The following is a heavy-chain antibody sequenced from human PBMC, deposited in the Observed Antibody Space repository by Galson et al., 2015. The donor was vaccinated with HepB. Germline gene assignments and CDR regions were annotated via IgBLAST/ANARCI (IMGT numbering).Heavy chain of an antibody. J-gene: IGHJ3*02. V-gene: IGHV4-59*01. Sequence: ETLSLTCTVSGGSISSYYWSWIRQPPGKGLEWIGYIYYSGSTNYNPSLKSRVTISVDTSKNQFSLKLSSVTAADTAVYYCARDITTEGFDIWGQGTMVTVSS. CDR1: GGSISSYY. D-gene: IGHD1-1*01. CDR2: IYYSGST. CDR3: ARDITTEGFDI.